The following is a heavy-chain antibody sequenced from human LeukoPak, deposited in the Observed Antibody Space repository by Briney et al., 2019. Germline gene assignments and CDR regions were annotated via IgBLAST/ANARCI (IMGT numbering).Heavy chain of an antibody. J-gene: IGHJ6*03. Sequence: GGSLRLSCAASGFTFSSYAMSWVRQAPGKGLEWVSAISGSGGSTYYADSVKGRFTISRDNSKNTLYLQMNSLRAEDTAVYYCARGAYYGGNLWYMDVWGKGTTVTVSS. CDR3: ARGAYYGGNLWYMDV. CDR2: ISGSGGST. V-gene: IGHV3-23*01. CDR1: GFTFSSYA. D-gene: IGHD4-23*01.